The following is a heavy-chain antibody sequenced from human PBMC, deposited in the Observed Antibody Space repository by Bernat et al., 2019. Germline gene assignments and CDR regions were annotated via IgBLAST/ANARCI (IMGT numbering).Heavy chain of an antibody. Sequence: EVQLVETGGGLIQPGGSLRLSCAASGFTVSNNYMSWVRQAPGKGLEWVSVIYSGGSTYYTDSMKGRFTISRDNTKSTLYLQMNSLRAEDTAVYYWARGLGLTPNWGQGTLVTVSS. CDR3: ARGLGLTPN. V-gene: IGHV3-53*02. J-gene: IGHJ4*02. CDR1: GFTVSNNY. CDR2: IYSGGST.